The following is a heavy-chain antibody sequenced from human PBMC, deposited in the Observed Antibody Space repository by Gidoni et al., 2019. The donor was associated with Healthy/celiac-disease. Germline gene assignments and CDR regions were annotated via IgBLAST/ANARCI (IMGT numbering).Heavy chain of an antibody. V-gene: IGHV4-34*01. CDR3: ASNYCGGDCYGSHWYFDL. CDR2: INHSGST. CDR1: GGSFSGYY. J-gene: IGHJ2*01. D-gene: IGHD2-21*02. Sequence: QVQLQQWGAGLLKPSETLSLTCAVYGGSFSGYYWSWIRQPPGKGLEWIGEINHSGSTNYNPSLKSRVTISVDTSKNQFSLKLSSVTAADTAVYYCASNYCGGDCYGSHWYFDLWGRGTLVTVSS.